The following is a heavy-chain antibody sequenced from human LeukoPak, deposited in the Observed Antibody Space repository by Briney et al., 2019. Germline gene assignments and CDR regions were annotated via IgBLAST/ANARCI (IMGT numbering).Heavy chain of an antibody. CDR1: GGTFSSYA. CDR3: AKGTENSSSPAPLDY. Sequence: SVKVSCKASGGTFSSYAISWVRQAPGQGLEWMGRIIPILGIANYAQKFQGRVTITADKSTSTAYMELSSLRSEDTAVYYCAKGTENSSSPAPLDYWGQGSLVTVSS. V-gene: IGHV1-69*04. CDR2: IIPILGIA. J-gene: IGHJ4*02. D-gene: IGHD6-13*01.